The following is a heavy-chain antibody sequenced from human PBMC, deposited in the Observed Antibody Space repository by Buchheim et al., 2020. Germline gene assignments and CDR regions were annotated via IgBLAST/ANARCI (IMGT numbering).Heavy chain of an antibody. CDR2: IYYSGST. Sequence: QLQESGPGLVKPSQTLSLTCKISGGSVSTSGYHWGWIRQFPGKGLEWIGYIYYSGSTYYNPSLKSRVSISLVTSENPFSLNLSSVTAADTAVYYCARYGSGNYLTFDHWGQGTL. J-gene: IGHJ4*02. CDR1: GGSVSTSGYH. CDR3: ARYGSGNYLTFDH. D-gene: IGHD3-10*01. V-gene: IGHV4-31*03.